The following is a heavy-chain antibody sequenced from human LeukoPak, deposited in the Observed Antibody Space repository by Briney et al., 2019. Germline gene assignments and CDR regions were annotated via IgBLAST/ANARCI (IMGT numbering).Heavy chain of an antibody. D-gene: IGHD1-26*01. CDR3: ARGPTTSGSYNYFDY. J-gene: IGHJ4*02. Sequence: PSETLSLTCTVSGGSISSYYWSWIRQPAGKGLEWIGRIYTSGSTNYSPSLKSRVSLSVDTSKNQFSLKLDSVTAADTAVYYCARGPTTSGSYNYFDYRGQGTLVTVSS. CDR2: IYTSGST. V-gene: IGHV4-4*07. CDR1: GGSISSYY.